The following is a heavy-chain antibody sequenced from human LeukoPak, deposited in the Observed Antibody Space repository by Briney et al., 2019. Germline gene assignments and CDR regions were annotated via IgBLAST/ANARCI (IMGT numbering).Heavy chain of an antibody. V-gene: IGHV1-69*02. CDR1: GGTFSSYT. Sequence: SVKVSCKASGGTFSSYTISWVRQAPGQGLEWMGRIIPILGIANYAQKFQGRVTITADKSTSTAYMELSSLRSEDTAMYYCARAQGHTNFDYWGQGTLVTVSS. D-gene: IGHD2-21*01. J-gene: IGHJ4*02. CDR2: IIPILGIA. CDR3: ARAQGHTNFDY.